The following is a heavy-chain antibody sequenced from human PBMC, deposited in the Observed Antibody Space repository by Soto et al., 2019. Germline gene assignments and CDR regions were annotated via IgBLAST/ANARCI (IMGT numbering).Heavy chain of an antibody. CDR2: ISRGGSSI. D-gene: IGHD6-19*01. CDR3: VREGGDLRGSGVFDY. V-gene: IGHV3-48*01. J-gene: IGHJ4*02. Sequence: EPQLVESGGGLVQPGGSLRLSCAASGFTFSFYTMNWVRQTPGKGLEWLAYISRGGSSIYYADSVKGRFTVSRDNANNSLSLQLNSLRRADTAVYYCVREGGDLRGSGVFDYWGQGTLVTVSS. CDR1: GFTFSFYT.